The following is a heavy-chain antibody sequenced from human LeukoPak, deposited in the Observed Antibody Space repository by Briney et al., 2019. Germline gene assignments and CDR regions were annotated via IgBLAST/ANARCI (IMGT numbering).Heavy chain of an antibody. Sequence: GGSLRLSCAASGFTFSSYSMNWVRQAPGKGLEWVSSISSSSSYIYYADSVKGRFTISRDNAKNSLYLQMNSLRAEDTAVYYCARAPFLAYCGGDCYSADWGQGTLVTVSS. J-gene: IGHJ4*02. CDR1: GFTFSSYS. V-gene: IGHV3-21*01. CDR3: ARAPFLAYCGGDCYSAD. D-gene: IGHD2-21*02. CDR2: ISSSSSYI.